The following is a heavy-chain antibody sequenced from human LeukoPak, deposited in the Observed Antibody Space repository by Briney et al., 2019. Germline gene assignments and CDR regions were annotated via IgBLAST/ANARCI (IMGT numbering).Heavy chain of an antibody. V-gene: IGHV1-2*02. CDR3: VRGHRVVVTQSPYNWFDT. CDR1: RSTFNGYY. J-gene: IGHJ5*02. D-gene: IGHD3-22*01. CDR2: INPDSGDT. Sequence: GASVKVSCKASRSTFNGYYISWVRQAPAQGLEWMGWINPDSGDTNYAQKFQGRVTMIRDTSITTAYMELTRLRSDDTAIYYCVRGHRVVVTQSPYNWFDTWGQGTLVTVSS.